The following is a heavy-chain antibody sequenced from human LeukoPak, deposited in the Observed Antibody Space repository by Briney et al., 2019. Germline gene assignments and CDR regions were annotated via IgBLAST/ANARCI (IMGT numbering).Heavy chain of an antibody. J-gene: IGHJ3*02. CDR3: ARGSDIVVVPAAMEEGAFDT. V-gene: IGHV1-69*13. CDR2: IIPIFGTA. CDR1: GGTFSSYA. Sequence: SVKVSCKASGGTFSSYAISWVRQAPGQGHEWMGGIIPIFGTANYAQKFQGRVTITADESTSTAYMELSSLRSEDTAVYYCARGSDIVVVPAAMEEGAFDTWGQGTMVTVSS. D-gene: IGHD2-2*01.